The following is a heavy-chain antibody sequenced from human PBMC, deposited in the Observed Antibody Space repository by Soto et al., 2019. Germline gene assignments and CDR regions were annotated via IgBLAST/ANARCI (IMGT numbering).Heavy chain of an antibody. CDR1: GGTFSSYA. V-gene: IGHV1-69*13. Sequence: GASVKVSCKASGGTFSSYAISWVRQAAGQGLEWMGGIIPIFGTANYAQKFQGRVTITADESTSTAYMELSSLRSEDTAVYYCARDRRGRDYYYGMDVWGQGTTVTVSS. CDR3: ARDRRGRDYYYGMDV. J-gene: IGHJ6*02. CDR2: IIPIFGTA.